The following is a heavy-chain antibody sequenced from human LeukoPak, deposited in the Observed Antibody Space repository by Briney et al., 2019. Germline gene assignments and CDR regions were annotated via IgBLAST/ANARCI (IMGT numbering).Heavy chain of an antibody. CDR3: ARQHYYDSSGYFDW. CDR2: ISYDGSNK. D-gene: IGHD3-22*01. J-gene: IGHJ4*02. V-gene: IGHV3-30-3*01. CDR1: GFTFSSYA. Sequence: PGGSLRLSCAASGFTFSSYAMHWVRQAPGKGLEWVAVISYDGSNKYYADSVKGRFTISRDNSKNTLYLQMNSLRAEDTAVYYCARQHYYDSSGYFDWWGQGTLVTVSS.